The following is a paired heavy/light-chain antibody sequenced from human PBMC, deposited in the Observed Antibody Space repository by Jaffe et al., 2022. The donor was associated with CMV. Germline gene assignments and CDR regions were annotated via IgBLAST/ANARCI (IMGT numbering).Heavy chain of an antibody. CDR1: GDSVSSYSGT. CDR3: ARDRIGQWLVPDGLDV. Sequence: QVQLQQSGPGLVKPSQTLSLSCAISGDSVSSYSGTWNWIRQSPSRGLEWLGRTYFRSKWYNDYAESVKSRITIKPDTSKNQFSLELKSVTPEDTAVYYCARDRIGQWLVPDGLDVWGQGTTITVSS. CDR2: TYFRSKWYN. D-gene: IGHD6-19*01. V-gene: IGHV6-1*02. J-gene: IGHJ6*02.
Light chain of an antibody. V-gene: IGKV1-9*01. CDR3: QHPNTDPRP. CDR2: AAS. Sequence: IQLTQSPSSLSASVGDRVTITCRASQGISSFLAWYQQKPGKAPKLLIYAASTLQSGVPSRFSGSGSGTDFTLTISSLQPEDFATYYCQHPNTDPRPFGGGTKVEIK. CDR1: QGISSF. J-gene: IGKJ4*01.